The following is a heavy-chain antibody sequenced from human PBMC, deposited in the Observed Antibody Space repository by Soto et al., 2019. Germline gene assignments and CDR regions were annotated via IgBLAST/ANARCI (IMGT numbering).Heavy chain of an antibody. Sequence: SETLSLTCAVYGGSFSGYYWSWIRQPPGKGLEWIGEINHSGSTNYNPSLKSRVTISVDTSKNQFSLKLSSVTAADTAVYYCARGLPDTMVRDRSNSHYFDYWGQGTLVTVSS. CDR1: GGSFSGYY. V-gene: IGHV4-34*01. D-gene: IGHD3-10*01. CDR3: ARGLPDTMVRDRSNSHYFDY. J-gene: IGHJ4*02. CDR2: INHSGST.